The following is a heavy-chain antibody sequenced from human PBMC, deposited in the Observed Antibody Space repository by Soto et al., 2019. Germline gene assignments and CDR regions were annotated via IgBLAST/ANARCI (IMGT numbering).Heavy chain of an antibody. D-gene: IGHD2-2*01. Sequence: QVQLVQSGAEVKKPGSSVKVSCKASGGTFSSYTISWVRQAPGQGLEWMGRIIPILGIANYAQKFQGRVTITADKSTSTAYMEGSSLRSEDTAVYYCARTYCSSTSCYHPYDYYGMDVWGQGTTVTVSS. CDR3: ARTYCSSTSCYHPYDYYGMDV. CDR1: GGTFSSYT. J-gene: IGHJ6*02. V-gene: IGHV1-69*02. CDR2: IIPILGIA.